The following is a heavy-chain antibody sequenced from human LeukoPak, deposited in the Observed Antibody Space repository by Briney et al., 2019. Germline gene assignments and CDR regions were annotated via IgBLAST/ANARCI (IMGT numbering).Heavy chain of an antibody. CDR1: GDSINNYY. CDR2: IYYSGRDT. V-gene: IGHV4-59*08. J-gene: IGHJ4*02. Sequence: SETLSLTCSVSGDSINNYYWSWIRQPPGKGLEWIAYIYYSGRDTNYSPSLKSRLTISVDTSKQQFSLSLRSVTAADTAVYYCARGPLYSNYVDYWGQGTLVTVSS. D-gene: IGHD4-11*01. CDR3: ARGPLYSNYVDY.